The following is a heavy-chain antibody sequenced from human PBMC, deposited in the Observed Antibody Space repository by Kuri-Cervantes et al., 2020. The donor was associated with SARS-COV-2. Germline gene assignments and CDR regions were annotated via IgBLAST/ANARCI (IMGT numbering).Heavy chain of an antibody. D-gene: IGHD2-2*01. V-gene: IGHV3-64*01. Sequence: GESLIIPRASSGFPFRSYDMHWGRQAPGKGLENVSASSSKGGSTDYANSVKGRFTISRDNSKNTLYLQMGSLRAENMAVYYCARDSREYCSSTSCSWFDPWGQGTLVTVSS. CDR3: ARDSREYCSSTSCSWFDP. CDR2: SSSKGGST. CDR1: GFPFRSYD. J-gene: IGHJ5*02.